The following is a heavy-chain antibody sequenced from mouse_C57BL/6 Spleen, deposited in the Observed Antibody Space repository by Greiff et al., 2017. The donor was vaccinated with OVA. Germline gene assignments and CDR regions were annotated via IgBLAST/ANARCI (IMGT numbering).Heavy chain of an antibody. CDR1: GYTFTDYY. J-gene: IGHJ1*03. V-gene: IGHV1-26*01. CDR3: ARGATVVATDFDV. CDR2: INPNNGGT. D-gene: IGHD1-1*01. Sequence: VQLQQSGPELVKPGASVKISCKASGYTFTDYYMNWVKQSHGKSLEWIGDINPNNGGTSYNQKFKGKATLTVDKSSSTAYMELRSLTSEDSAVYYCARGATVVATDFDVWGTGTTVTVSS.